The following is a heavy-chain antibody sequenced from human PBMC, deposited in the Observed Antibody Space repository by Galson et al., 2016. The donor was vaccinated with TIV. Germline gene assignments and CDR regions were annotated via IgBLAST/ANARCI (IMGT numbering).Heavy chain of an antibody. D-gene: IGHD1-1*01. Sequence: SVKVSCKASGYTFTSVGMNWVRQAPGQGLEWMGWISSDTGKTKFAQKFQDRLSMTTYTSTSTGYMELRGLTSDDTAVYYCARGDDDGHGGLGPDYWGQGTLVTVSS. CDR2: ISSDTGKT. CDR3: ARGDDDGHGGLGPDY. V-gene: IGHV1-18*01. CDR1: GYTFTSVG. J-gene: IGHJ4*02.